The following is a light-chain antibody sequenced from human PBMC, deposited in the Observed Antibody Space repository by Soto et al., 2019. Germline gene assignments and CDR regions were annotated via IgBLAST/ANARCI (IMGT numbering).Light chain of an antibody. Sequence: QSALTQPPSASGSPEQSVTISCTGSSTDIGAYNLVSWYQQHPGKAPKLVIYEATKWPSGVSHRFSGSKSGSTASLTISGLQAEDEADYYCCAFAYSRVVFGGGTKLTVL. CDR3: CAFAYSRVV. CDR2: EAT. J-gene: IGLJ3*02. CDR1: STDIGAYNL. V-gene: IGLV2-8*01.